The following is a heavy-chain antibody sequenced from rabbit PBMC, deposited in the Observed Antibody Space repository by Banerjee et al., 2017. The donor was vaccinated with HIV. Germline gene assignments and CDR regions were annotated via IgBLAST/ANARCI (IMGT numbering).Heavy chain of an antibody. CDR1: GFSFSNKYV. D-gene: IGHD6-1*01. J-gene: IGHJ3*01. V-gene: IGHV1S45*01. CDR2: INTSSGNT. CDR3: ARGAGGSGYVYAITRLDL. Sequence: QEQLEESGGDLVKPEGSLTLTCTASGFSFSNKYVMCWVRQAPGKGLEWIACINTSSGNTYYASWAKGRFTISKTSSTRVTLQMTSLTAADTATYFCARGAGGSGYVYAITRLDLWGPGTLVTDS.